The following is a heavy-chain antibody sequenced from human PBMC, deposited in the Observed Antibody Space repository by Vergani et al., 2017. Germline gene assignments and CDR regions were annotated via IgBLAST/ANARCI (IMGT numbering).Heavy chain of an antibody. CDR2: IYSGGST. V-gene: IGHV3-53*01. CDR3: ARAHHYDYVGGSYRYYYFDY. J-gene: IGHJ4*02. D-gene: IGHD3-16*02. Sequence: EVQLLESGGGLVQPGGSLRLSCAASGFTVSSNYMSWVRQAPGKGLEWVSVIYSGGSTYYADSVKGRFTISRDNSKNTLYLQMNSLRAEDTAVYYCARAHHYDYVGGSYRYYYFDYWGQGTLVTVSS. CDR1: GFTVSSNY.